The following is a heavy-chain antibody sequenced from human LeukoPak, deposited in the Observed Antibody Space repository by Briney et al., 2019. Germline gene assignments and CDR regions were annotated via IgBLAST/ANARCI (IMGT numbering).Heavy chain of an antibody. CDR3: ARGRAVVVVAATHDYYYYYGMDV. D-gene: IGHD2-15*01. V-gene: IGHV1-2*02. CDR2: INPNSGGT. CDR1: GXTXTGXY. J-gene: IGHJ6*02. Sequence: KXSXXAXGXTXTGXYMHWVRQAPGQGLEWMGWINPNSGGTNYAQKFQGRVTMTRDTSISTAYMELSRLRSDDTAVYYCARGRAVVVVAATHDYYYYYGMDVWGQGTTVTVSS.